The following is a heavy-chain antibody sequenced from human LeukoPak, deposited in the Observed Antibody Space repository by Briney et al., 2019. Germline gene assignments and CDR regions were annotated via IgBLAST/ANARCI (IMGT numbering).Heavy chain of an antibody. CDR1: GGSISSGGYY. CDR2: IYYSGST. D-gene: IGHD4-23*01. Sequence: SETLSLTCTVSGGSISSGGYYWSWIRQHPGKGLEWIGYIYYSGSTYYNPSLKSRVTISVDTSKNQFSLKLSSVTAADTAVYYCARDSNSVFRFDYWGQGTLVTVSS. J-gene: IGHJ4*02. CDR3: ARDSNSVFRFDY. V-gene: IGHV4-31*03.